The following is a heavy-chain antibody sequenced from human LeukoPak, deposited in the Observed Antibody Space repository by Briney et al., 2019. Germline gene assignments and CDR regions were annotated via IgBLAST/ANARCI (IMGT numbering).Heavy chain of an antibody. J-gene: IGHJ4*02. CDR2: IYSGGST. Sequence: GGSLRLSCAASGFTFNTYAMSWVRQAPGKGLEWVSVIYSGGSTYYADSVKGRFTISRDNSKNTLYLQMNSLRAEDTAVYYCARGGGYRSPLDYWGQGTLVTVSS. D-gene: IGHD2-15*01. CDR1: GFTFNTYA. V-gene: IGHV3-66*01. CDR3: ARGGGYRSPLDY.